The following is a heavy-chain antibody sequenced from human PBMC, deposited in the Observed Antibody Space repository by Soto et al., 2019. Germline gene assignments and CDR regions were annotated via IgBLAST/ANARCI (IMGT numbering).Heavy chain of an antibody. Sequence: GEALNISCKVSGDSFSSYCISCVRQMPGKGLEWMGRIDPSDSYTNYSPSFQGHVTISADKSISTAYLQWSSLKASDTAMYYCASQHIVVVPAAMRFASGMGLWGQGTMVTVSS. CDR2: IDPSDSYT. CDR3: ASQHIVVVPAAMRFASGMGL. V-gene: IGHV5-10-1*01. D-gene: IGHD2-2*01. CDR1: GDSFSSYC. J-gene: IGHJ3*01.